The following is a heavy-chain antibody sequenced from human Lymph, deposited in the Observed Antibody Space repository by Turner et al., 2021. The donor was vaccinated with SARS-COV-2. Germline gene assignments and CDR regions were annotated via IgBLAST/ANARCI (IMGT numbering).Heavy chain of an antibody. D-gene: IGHD3-3*01. CDR3: ASDDCEFWSGYYTHYYYYGMDV. CDR1: GFTSRSFA. CDR2: ISYEGSNK. V-gene: IGHV3-30*04. Sequence: QVQLVESGGGLVQPGRSLSLSCAASGFTSRSFAMHWVRQAPGKGLEWVAVISYEGSNKNYADSVKGRFTISRDNSKNTLYLQMNSLRAEDTTVYYCASDDCEFWSGYYTHYYYYGMDVWGQGTTVTVSS. J-gene: IGHJ6*02.